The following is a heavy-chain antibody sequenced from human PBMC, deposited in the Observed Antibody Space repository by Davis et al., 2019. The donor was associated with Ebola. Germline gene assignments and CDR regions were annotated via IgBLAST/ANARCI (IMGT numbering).Heavy chain of an antibody. D-gene: IGHD2-2*01. CDR3: ARRGYCSSTSCYDFDI. CDR1: GYSFTSYW. CDR2: IYPGDSDT. Sequence: GESLKISCKGSGYSFTSYWIGWVRQMPGKGLEWMGIIYPGDSDTRYSPSFQGQVTISADKSISTAYLQWSSLKASDTAMYYCARRGYCSSTSCYDFDIWGQGTMVTVSS. J-gene: IGHJ3*02. V-gene: IGHV5-51*01.